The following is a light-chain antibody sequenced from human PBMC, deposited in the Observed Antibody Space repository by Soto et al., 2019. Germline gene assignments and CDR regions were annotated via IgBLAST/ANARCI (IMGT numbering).Light chain of an antibody. Sequence: DIQMTQSPSSLSASVGDRVTITCRASQSINTYLNWYQKKPGKAPKLLIYAASTLQSGVPSRFSGSGSWTDFPLTISSLQPEDFATYYCQQSSRTPPLFTFGPGTTVDIK. J-gene: IGKJ3*01. CDR3: QQSSRTPPLFT. CDR2: AAS. V-gene: IGKV1-39*01. CDR1: QSINTY.